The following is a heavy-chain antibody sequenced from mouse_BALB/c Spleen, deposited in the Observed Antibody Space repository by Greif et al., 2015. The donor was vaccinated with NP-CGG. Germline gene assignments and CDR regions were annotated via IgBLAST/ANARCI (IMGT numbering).Heavy chain of an antibody. D-gene: IGHD2-14*01. CDR2: IRLKSNNYAT. Sequence: EVQVVESGGGLVQPGGSIKLSCVASGLTFSNYWMNWVRQSPEKGLEWVAEIRLKSNNYATHYAESVKGRFTISRDDSKSSVYLQMNNLRAEDTGIYYCTRGYDDYFDYWGQGTTLTVSP. CDR1: GLTFSNYW. V-gene: IGHV6-6*02. CDR3: TRGYDDYFDY. J-gene: IGHJ2*01.